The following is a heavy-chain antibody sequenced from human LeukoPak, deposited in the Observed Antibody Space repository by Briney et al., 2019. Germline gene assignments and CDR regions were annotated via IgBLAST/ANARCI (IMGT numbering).Heavy chain of an antibody. CDR1: GLHFSGTA. D-gene: IGHD6-19*01. Sequence: GGSLRLSCAASGLHFSGTAMRWVRQAPGKGLEWVSAISHDGMNAYYADSVKGRFTISRGNSKKTVSLEMSSLTAADTGVYYCAKDGAQYSSGPECDPRGQGALVTVSP. V-gene: IGHV3-23*01. J-gene: IGHJ5*02. CDR3: AKDGAQYSSGPECDP. CDR2: ISHDGMNA.